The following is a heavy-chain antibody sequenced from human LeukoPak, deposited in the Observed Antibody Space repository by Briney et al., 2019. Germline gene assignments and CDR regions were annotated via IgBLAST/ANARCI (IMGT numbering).Heavy chain of an antibody. J-gene: IGHJ4*02. CDR1: GFTFSSYK. Sequence: PGGSLRLSCTASGFTFSSYKMNWVRQAPGKGLEWISYISTGGSTMYYADSVKGRFTISRDNAKNSLYLQMNSLRAEDTAVYYCARDHTVTIGYWGQGTLVTVSS. V-gene: IGHV3-48*03. CDR2: ISTGGSTM. D-gene: IGHD4-17*01. CDR3: ARDHTVTIGY.